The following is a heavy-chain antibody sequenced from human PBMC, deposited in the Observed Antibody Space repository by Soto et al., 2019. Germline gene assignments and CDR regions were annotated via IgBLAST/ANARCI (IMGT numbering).Heavy chain of an antibody. V-gene: IGHV2-5*02. CDR2: IYWDDDK. J-gene: IGHJ4*02. D-gene: IGHD2-15*01. CDR1: GFSLSTSGVG. CDR3: AHNSWSTRTFDY. Sequence: QITLKESGPTLVKPTQTLTLTCTFSGFSLSTSGVGVGWIRQPPGKALEWLALIYWDDDKRYSPSLKSRLTITKDTSKNQVVLTMTNMDPVDTATYDCAHNSWSTRTFDYWGQGTLVTVSS.